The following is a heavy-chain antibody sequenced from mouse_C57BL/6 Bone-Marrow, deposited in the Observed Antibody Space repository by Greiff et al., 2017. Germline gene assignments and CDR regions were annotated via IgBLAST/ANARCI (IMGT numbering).Heavy chain of an antibody. D-gene: IGHD1-3*01. CDR1: GYTFTSYW. CDR2: IDPSDSYT. Sequence: QVQLQQPGAELVKPGASVKLSCKASGYTFTSYWLQWVKQRPGQGLEWIGEIDPSDSYTNYNQKFKGKSTLTVDTSSSTAYMQLSSLTSADSAVYYCARWALYRGYFDYWGQGTTRTVSS. V-gene: IGHV1-50*01. J-gene: IGHJ2*01. CDR3: ARWALYRGYFDY.